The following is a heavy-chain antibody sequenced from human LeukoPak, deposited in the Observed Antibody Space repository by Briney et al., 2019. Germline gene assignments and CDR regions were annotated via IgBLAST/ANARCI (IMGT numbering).Heavy chain of an antibody. CDR3: TRVGYIDDGIDY. J-gene: IGHJ4*02. D-gene: IGHD5-24*01. V-gene: IGHV3-7*04. CDR1: GFPFSSYW. CDR2: IKQDGSKK. Sequence: GGSLVLSGVASGFPFSSYWMTGVGQAPGKGREGVANIKQDGSKKSYVDSVKGRFTISRDKAKNSLYLQMNSLRAEDTAIYYCTRVGYIDDGIDYWGQGTLVTVSS.